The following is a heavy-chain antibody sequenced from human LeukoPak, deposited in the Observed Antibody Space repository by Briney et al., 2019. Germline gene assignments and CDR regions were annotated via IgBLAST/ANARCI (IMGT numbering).Heavy chain of an antibody. Sequence: PSETLSLTCTVSGDSIINDYYWGWIRQPPGKGLEWIGNVYRTGSTYYNPSLTSRVTMSVDTPTNQFFLKLNSVTAADTAVYYCAMDLSITMIRGVTFDYWGQGALVTVSS. CDR2: VYRTGST. V-gene: IGHV4-38-2*02. CDR3: AMDLSITMIRGVTFDY. J-gene: IGHJ4*02. D-gene: IGHD3-10*01. CDR1: GDSIINDYY.